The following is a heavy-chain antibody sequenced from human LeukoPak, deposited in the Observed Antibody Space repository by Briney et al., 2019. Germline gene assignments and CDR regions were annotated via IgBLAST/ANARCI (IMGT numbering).Heavy chain of an antibody. CDR1: GYTFTGYY. CDR2: INPNGGGT. D-gene: IGHD2-2*01. Sequence: ASVKVSCKASGYTFTGYYMHWVRQAPGQGLEWMGWINPNGGGTNYAQKFQGRVTMTRDTSISTAYMELSRLRSDDTAVYYCARLGYCSSTSCFDYWGQGTLVTVSS. CDR3: ARLGYCSSTSCFDY. V-gene: IGHV1-2*02. J-gene: IGHJ4*02.